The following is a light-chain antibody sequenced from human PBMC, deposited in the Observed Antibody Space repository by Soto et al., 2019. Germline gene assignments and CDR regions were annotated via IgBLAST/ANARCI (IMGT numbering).Light chain of an antibody. CDR1: QSVSSSY. J-gene: IGKJ2*01. V-gene: IGKV3-20*01. CDR2: GAS. Sequence: EIVLTQSPGTLSLSPGERATLSCRASQSVSSSYLAWYQQKPGQAPRLLIYGASSRATGIPDRFSGSGSGTDFTLTIRRLEPEDFAVYYCQQYGSSPMYTFGQGTNLEIK. CDR3: QQYGSSPMYT.